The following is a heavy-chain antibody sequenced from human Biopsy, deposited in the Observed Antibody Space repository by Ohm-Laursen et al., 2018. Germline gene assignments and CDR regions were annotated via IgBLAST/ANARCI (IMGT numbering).Heavy chain of an antibody. Sequence: GTLSLTCAVSGGSISNNNYYWGWIRQPPGRGLGWIGSFFYRGSTHYKPPLKSQLNISVDTSKNQFSLKLTSVTAADTAVYYCARDYDTSGYYYVSWGQGTLVTVSS. J-gene: IGHJ5*02. CDR1: GGSISNNNYY. V-gene: IGHV4-39*01. D-gene: IGHD3-22*01. CDR3: ARDYDTSGYYYVS. CDR2: FFYRGST.